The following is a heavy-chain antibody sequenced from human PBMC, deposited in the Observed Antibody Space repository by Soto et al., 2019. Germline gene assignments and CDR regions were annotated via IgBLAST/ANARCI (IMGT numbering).Heavy chain of an antibody. J-gene: IGHJ2*01. CDR2: ISGSGSNT. CDR3: AKDVKSIYRYFDL. Sequence: PGGSLRLSCEASGLTVTSHAMSWVRQAPGKGLEWVSGISGSGSNTYYADSVKGRFTISKDNSRNTLFLQMNSLRAEDTAVYYCAKDVKSIYRYFDLLGRGTLVTVSS. CDR1: GLTVTSHA. V-gene: IGHV3-23*01.